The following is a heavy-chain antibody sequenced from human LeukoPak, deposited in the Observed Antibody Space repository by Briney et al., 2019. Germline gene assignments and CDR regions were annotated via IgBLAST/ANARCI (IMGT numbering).Heavy chain of an antibody. CDR1: GYTFTGYY. D-gene: IGHD6-13*01. V-gene: IGHV1-2*02. J-gene: IGHJ4*02. CDR3: ASSTPSSSFRRIDY. CDR2: INPNSGGT. Sequence: GASVKVSCKASGYTFTGYYMHWVRQAPGQGLEWMGWINPNSGGTNYAQKFQGRVTMTRDTSISTAYMELSRLRSDDTAVYYCASSTPSSSFRRIDYWGQGTLVTVSS.